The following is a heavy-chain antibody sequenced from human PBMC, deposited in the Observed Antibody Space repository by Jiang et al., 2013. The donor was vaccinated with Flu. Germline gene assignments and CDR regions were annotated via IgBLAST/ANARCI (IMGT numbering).Heavy chain of an antibody. CDR3: AKFDAYEPTATIDF. Sequence: QLLESGGGVVRPGGSLRLSCVASGFRFRVYGMHWVRQAPGKGLEWVSFIRDDGSNKYYADSVKGRFTVSRDNSKNTLYLQMSSLRAGDTAVYYCAKFDAYEPTATIDFWG. V-gene: IGHV3-30*02. CDR2: IRDDGSNK. J-gene: IGHJ4*01. CDR1: GFRFRVYG. D-gene: IGHD6-25*01.